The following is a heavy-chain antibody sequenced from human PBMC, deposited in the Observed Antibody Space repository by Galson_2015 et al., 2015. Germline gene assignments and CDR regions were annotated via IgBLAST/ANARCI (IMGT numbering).Heavy chain of an antibody. J-gene: IGHJ3*02. CDR1: GYTFSNFG. Sequence: SVKVSCKASGYTFSNFGIRWVRQAPGQGLEWMGWFNTYHGNTNYEQKFQGRVTMTTDTSTSTVYMEMMSLRTDDAAVFYCVRQSYIRGNYRSDDALDIWGQGTMVTVSS. CDR2: FNTYHGNT. CDR3: VRQSYIRGNYRSDDALDI. V-gene: IGHV1-18*01. D-gene: IGHD3-16*02.